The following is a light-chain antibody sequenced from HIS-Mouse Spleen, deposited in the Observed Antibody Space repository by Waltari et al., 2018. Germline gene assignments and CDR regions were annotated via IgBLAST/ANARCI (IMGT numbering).Light chain of an antibody. CDR3: SSYAGSNNSLYV. CDR2: EVS. J-gene: IGLJ1*01. Sequence: QSALTQPPSASGSPGQSVTISCTGTSSHVGGYNYVSWYQPHPGKAPKLMIYEVSKRPSGVPDRFSGSKSGNTASLTVSGLQAEDEADYYCSSYAGSNNSLYVFGTGTKVTVL. CDR1: SSHVGGYNY. V-gene: IGLV2-8*01.